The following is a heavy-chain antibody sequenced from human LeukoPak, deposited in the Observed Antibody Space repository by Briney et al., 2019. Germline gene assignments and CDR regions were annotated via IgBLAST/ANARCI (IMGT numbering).Heavy chain of an antibody. D-gene: IGHD3-22*01. V-gene: IGHV3-23*01. Sequence: GGSLRLSCAASGFTFSSYSMNWVRQAPGKGLEWVSAISGSGGTTNYADSVKGRFTISRDNSKNTLHLQMNSLGAEDTAVYYCAKGPTYYYDSSGYLEDWGRGTLVTVSS. CDR3: AKGPTYYYDSSGYLED. CDR1: GFTFSSYS. J-gene: IGHJ4*02. CDR2: ISGSGGTT.